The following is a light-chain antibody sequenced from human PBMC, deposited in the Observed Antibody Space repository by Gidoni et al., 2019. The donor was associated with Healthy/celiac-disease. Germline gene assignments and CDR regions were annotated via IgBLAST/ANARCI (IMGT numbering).Light chain of an antibody. CDR2: GNS. V-gene: IGLV1-40*01. CDR3: QSYDSSLSGWV. CDR1: SSNIGAGYD. Sequence: QSVLKQPPSVSGAPGQRVTIPCTGSSSNIGAGYDVHWYQQLPGTAPKLLIYGNSNRPSGVPDRFSGSKSGTSASLAITGLQAEDEADYYCQSYDSSLSGWVFGGGTKLTVL. J-gene: IGLJ3*02.